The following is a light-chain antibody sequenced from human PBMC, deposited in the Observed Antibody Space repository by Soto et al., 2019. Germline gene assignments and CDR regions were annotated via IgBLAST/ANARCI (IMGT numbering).Light chain of an antibody. Sequence: EIVLAQSPATLSLSPGERATLSCRASQSISRFLAWYQQKPGQAPRLLIYDASNRATGIPARFSGSGSETDFTLTISRLVPEDFAVYYCQQYDNSPITFGQGTKV. CDR3: QQYDNSPIT. CDR1: QSISRF. V-gene: IGKV3-20*01. CDR2: DAS. J-gene: IGKJ1*01.